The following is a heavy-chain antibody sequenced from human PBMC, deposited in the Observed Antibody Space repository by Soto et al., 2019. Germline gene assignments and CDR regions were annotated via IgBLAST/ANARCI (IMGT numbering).Heavy chain of an antibody. V-gene: IGHV3-23*01. CDR1: GFTFSSYA. D-gene: IGHD3-22*01. CDR2: ISGSGGST. CDR3: AKVPLYDSSGYYIDY. Sequence: GGSLRLSCAASGFTFSSYAMSWVRQAPGKGLEWVSAISGSGGSTYYADSVKGRFTISRDNSKNTLYLQMNSLRAEDTAVYYCAKVPLYDSSGYYIDYWGQGTLVTVSS. J-gene: IGHJ4*02.